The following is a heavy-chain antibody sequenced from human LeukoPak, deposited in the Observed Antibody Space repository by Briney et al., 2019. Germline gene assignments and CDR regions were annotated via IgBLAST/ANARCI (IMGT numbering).Heavy chain of an antibody. D-gene: IGHD1-26*01. V-gene: IGHV3-48*02. Sequence: GGSLRLSCAASGFTFTSTSMNWVRQAPGKGLEGISYISSSSRTVHYADSVKGRFTTSRDNAKNSLYLQMNSLRDEDTAVYYCARARDGSYDYWGQGTLVTVSS. J-gene: IGHJ4*02. CDR2: ISSSSRTV. CDR1: GFTFTSTS. CDR3: ARARDGSYDY.